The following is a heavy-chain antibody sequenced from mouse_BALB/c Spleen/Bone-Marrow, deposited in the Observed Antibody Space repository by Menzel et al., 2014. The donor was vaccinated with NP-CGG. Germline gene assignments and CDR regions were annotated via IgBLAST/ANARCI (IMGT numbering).Heavy chain of an antibody. D-gene: IGHD2-1*01. Sequence: EVKLMESGGGLVQPGGSLKLSCAASGFDFSRYWMSRVRQAPGKGLEWIGDINPDSSTINYTPSLKDKFIISRDNAKNTLYLQMSKVRSEDTALYYCARLGNYGWFAYWGQGTLVTVSA. CDR1: GFDFSRYW. CDR2: INPDSSTI. J-gene: IGHJ3*01. V-gene: IGHV4-1*02. CDR3: ARLGNYGWFAY.